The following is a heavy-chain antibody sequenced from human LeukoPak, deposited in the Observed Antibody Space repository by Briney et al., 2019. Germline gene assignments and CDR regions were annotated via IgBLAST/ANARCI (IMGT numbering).Heavy chain of an antibody. V-gene: IGHV3-48*01. CDR3: AKDPLGYCSSTSCYTYVDY. Sequence: GGSLRLSCVTSGLTFRGYDMVWVRQAPGKGLEWISYISSSTNRTHYADSVKGRFTISRDNAKNSLYLQMNSLRAEDTAVYYCAKDPLGYCSSTSCYTYVDYWGQGTLVTVSS. D-gene: IGHD2-2*02. J-gene: IGHJ4*02. CDR1: GLTFRGYD. CDR2: ISSSTNRT.